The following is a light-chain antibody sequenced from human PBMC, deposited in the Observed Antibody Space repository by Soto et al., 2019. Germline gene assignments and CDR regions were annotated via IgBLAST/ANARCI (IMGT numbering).Light chain of an antibody. CDR1: SSDVGGYNY. CDR3: SSYAGSSNV. J-gene: IGLJ1*01. V-gene: IGLV2-8*01. CDR2: EVN. Sequence: QSVLTQPPSASGSPGQSVALSCTGTSSDVGGYNYVSWYQQHPGKAPKLMIYEVNKRPSGVPDRFSGSKSGNTASLTVSGLQAEHEADYHCSSYAGSSNVFGTGPKVTVL.